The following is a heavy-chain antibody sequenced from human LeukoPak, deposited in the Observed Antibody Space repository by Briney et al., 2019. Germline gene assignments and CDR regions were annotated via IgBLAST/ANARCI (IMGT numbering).Heavy chain of an antibody. J-gene: IGHJ4*02. V-gene: IGHV1-69*04. D-gene: IGHD5/OR15-5a*01. CDR3: AKVPSTLTRYYFDQ. Sequence: SVKVSCKTSGDTFSTYAITWVRQAPGQGLEWMGRIIPILGLADYAQQFQGRVTITADKSTGTVYMELSSLRSEDTAVYYCAKVPSTLTRYYFDQWGQGTLVTVSS. CDR2: IIPILGLA. CDR1: GDTFSTYA.